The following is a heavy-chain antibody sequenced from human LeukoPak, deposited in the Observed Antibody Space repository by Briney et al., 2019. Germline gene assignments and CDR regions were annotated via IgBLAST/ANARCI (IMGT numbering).Heavy chain of an antibody. CDR1: GYTFTGYY. J-gene: IGHJ6*02. V-gene: IGHV1-2*04. Sequence: WASVKVSCKASGYTFTGYYMHWVRQAPGQGLEWMGWINPNSGGTNYAQKFQGWVTMTRDTSISTAYMELSRLRSDDTAVYYCARDKPPYYDYVWGSYRYTNYYYGMDVWGQGTTVTVSS. D-gene: IGHD3-16*02. CDR2: INPNSGGT. CDR3: ARDKPPYYDYVWGSYRYTNYYYGMDV.